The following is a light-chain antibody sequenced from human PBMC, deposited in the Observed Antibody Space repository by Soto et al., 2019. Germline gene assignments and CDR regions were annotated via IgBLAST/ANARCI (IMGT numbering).Light chain of an antibody. V-gene: IGLV4-69*01. CDR2: LNSDGSH. CDR1: SGHSNYA. Sequence: QSVLTQSPSASASLGASVKLTCTLSSGHSNYAIAWHQQQPEKGPRYLMKLNSDGSHSKGDGIPDRFSGSSSGAERSLTISSLQSEDEADYYCQTWGTGAWVFGGGTKLTVL. CDR3: QTWGTGAWV. J-gene: IGLJ3*02.